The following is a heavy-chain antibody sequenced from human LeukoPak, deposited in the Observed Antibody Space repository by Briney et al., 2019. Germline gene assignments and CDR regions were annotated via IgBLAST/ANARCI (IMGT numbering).Heavy chain of an antibody. V-gene: IGHV4-39*07. D-gene: IGHD3-3*01. J-gene: IGHJ6*03. CDR1: GGSISSSSYY. Sequence: SETLSLTCTVSGGSISSSSYYWGWIRQPPGKGLEWTGSIYYSGSTYYNPSLKSRVTISVDTSKDQFSLKLSSVTAADTAVYYCASRGLGLFDYYMDVWGKGTTVTVSS. CDR3: ASRGLGLFDYYMDV. CDR2: IYYSGST.